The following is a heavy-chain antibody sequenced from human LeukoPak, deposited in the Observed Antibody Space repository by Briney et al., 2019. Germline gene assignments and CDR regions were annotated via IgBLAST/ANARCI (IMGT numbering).Heavy chain of an antibody. J-gene: IGHJ5*02. CDR3: ARADSSGWYFSGWFDP. V-gene: IGHV3-23*01. D-gene: IGHD6-19*01. CDR1: GFTFSSYG. CDR2: ISGSGGNT. Sequence: GGSLRLSCAASGFTFSSYGMTWVRQAPGKGLQWVSAISGSGGNTYYAASVKGRFTISRDNSKNTLYLQMNSLRAEDTAVYYCARADSSGWYFSGWFDPWGQGTLVTVSS.